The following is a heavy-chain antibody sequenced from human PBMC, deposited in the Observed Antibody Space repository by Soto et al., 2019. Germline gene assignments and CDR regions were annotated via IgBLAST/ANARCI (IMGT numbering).Heavy chain of an antibody. Sequence: GGSLRLSCAGSGFPFNSAWMTWVRQAPGKGLEWVGRIKSKTNGGTTDYAAPVIGRFTISRDDSKNTLYLQMNSLKTEDTAVYYCTTDDPINRSWGQGTLVTVPQ. CDR1: GFPFNSAW. CDR3: TTDDPINRS. CDR2: IKSKTNGGTT. V-gene: IGHV3-15*01. J-gene: IGHJ5*02.